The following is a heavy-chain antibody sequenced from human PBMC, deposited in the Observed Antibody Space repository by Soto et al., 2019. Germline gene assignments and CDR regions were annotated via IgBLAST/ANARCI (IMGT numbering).Heavy chain of an antibody. CDR3: AKYRDYYFDAQGTSFDY. J-gene: IGHJ4*02. Sequence: GASVKVSCKASGYTFTSYGISWVRQAPGQGFEWMGRISADNGNTNSAQKFQGRVSMTRDTSTSTAYMELNSLRVEDAAVYYCAKYRDYYFDAQGTSFDYWGQGTLVTVSS. CDR2: ISADNGNT. CDR1: GYTFTSYG. V-gene: IGHV1-18*01. D-gene: IGHD3-9*01.